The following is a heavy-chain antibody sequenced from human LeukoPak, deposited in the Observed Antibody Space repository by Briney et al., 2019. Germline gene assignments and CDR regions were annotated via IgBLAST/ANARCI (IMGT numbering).Heavy chain of an antibody. CDR2: IYPGDSDT. Sequence: GESLKISCKGSGYSFTSYWIGWVRQMPGKGLEWMGIIYPGDSDTRYSPSFQGQVTISADKSISTAYLQWSSLKASDTAMYYCARRGEQQLVIDAFDIWGQGTMVTVSS. D-gene: IGHD6-13*01. V-gene: IGHV5-51*01. CDR3: ARRGEQQLVIDAFDI. CDR1: GYSFTSYW. J-gene: IGHJ3*02.